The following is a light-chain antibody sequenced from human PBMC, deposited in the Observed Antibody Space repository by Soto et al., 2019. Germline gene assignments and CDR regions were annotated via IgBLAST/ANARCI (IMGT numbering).Light chain of an antibody. CDR3: HQYAGPPDT. J-gene: IGKJ3*01. Sequence: EIVLTQSPGTLSLSPGERATLSCRASQSVRNNYLAWYQQKPGQAPRLLIYGASSRATGIPDRFSGSGSGTDFTLTINRLEPEDFAVYYCHQYAGPPDTFGPGTKVDI. CDR1: QSVRNNY. V-gene: IGKV3-20*01. CDR2: GAS.